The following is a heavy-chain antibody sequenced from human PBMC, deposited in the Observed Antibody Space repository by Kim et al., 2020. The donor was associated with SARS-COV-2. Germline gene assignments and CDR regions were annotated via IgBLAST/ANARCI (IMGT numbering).Heavy chain of an antibody. J-gene: IGHJ6*02. CDR1: GFTVSSNY. CDR3: ARDPSARVTIFGVVLGYGMDV. V-gene: IGHV3-66*01. Sequence: GGSLRLSCAASGFTVSSNYMSWVRQAPGKGLEWVSVIYSGGSTYYADSVKGRFTISRDNSKNTLYLQMNSLRAEDTAVYYCARDPSARVTIFGVVLGYGMDVWGQGTTVTVSS. D-gene: IGHD3-3*01. CDR2: IYSGGST.